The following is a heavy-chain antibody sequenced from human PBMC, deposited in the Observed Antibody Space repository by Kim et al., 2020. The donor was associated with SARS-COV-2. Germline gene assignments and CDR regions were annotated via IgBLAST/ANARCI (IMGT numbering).Heavy chain of an antibody. V-gene: IGHV4-39*07. CDR2: IYYSGST. Sequence: SETLSLTCTVSGGSISSSSYYWGWIRQPPGKGLEWIGSIYYSGSTYYNPSLKSRVTISVDTSKNQFSLKLSSVTAADTAVYYCARGRQIFGVVNEGHDAFDIWGQGTMVTVSS. CDR3: ARGRQIFGVVNEGHDAFDI. D-gene: IGHD3-3*01. J-gene: IGHJ3*02. CDR1: GGSISSSSYY.